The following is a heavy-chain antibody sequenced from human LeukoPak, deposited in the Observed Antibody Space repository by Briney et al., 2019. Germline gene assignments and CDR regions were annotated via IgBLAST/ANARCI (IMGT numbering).Heavy chain of an antibody. V-gene: IGHV3-74*01. CDR3: TRPLDY. J-gene: IGHJ4*02. CDR2: ITSDGTST. CDR1: GFTFSNYW. Sequence: PGGSLRLSCAASGFTFSNYWMHWVRQAPGKGLVWVSRITSDGTSTSYADSVMGRFTISRDNAKNTLYLQMNSLRVDDTAVYYCTRPLDYGGRGTLLPVPS.